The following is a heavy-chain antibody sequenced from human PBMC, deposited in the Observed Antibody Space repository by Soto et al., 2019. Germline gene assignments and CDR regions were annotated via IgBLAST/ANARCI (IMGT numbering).Heavy chain of an antibody. CDR1: GYTFTSYD. J-gene: IGHJ4*02. D-gene: IGHD4-17*01. CDR3: ERTLYGDNVDY. CDR2: MNPNSGNT. V-gene: IGHV1-8*01. Sequence: QVQLVQSGAEVKKPRASVKVSCKASGYTFTSYDINWVRQATGQGLEWMGWMNPNSGNTGYAQKFQGRVIMTMKTSISTAYMEMRSVRSEDTAVYYCERTLYGDNVDYWGQGTLVTVSS.